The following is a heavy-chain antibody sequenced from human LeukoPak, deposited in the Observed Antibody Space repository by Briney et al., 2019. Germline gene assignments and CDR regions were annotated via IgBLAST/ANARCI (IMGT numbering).Heavy chain of an antibody. D-gene: IGHD3-16*01. J-gene: IGHJ6*03. Sequence: SETLSLTCSVSGYSISSDYYWGCIRQPPGKGLEWIGFIYYSGSTYSPSLRSRVTISVDTSKNQFSLKLSSVTAADTAVYYCARETSQKGAHYMDVWGKGTTITISS. V-gene: IGHV4-38-2*02. CDR3: ARETSQKGAHYMDV. CDR2: IYYSGST. CDR1: GYSISSDYY.